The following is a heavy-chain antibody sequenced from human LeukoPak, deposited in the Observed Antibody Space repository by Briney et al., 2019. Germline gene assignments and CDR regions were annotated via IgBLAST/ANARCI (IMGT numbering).Heavy chain of an antibody. D-gene: IGHD3-10*01. J-gene: IGHJ4*02. V-gene: IGHV3-66*01. Sequence: GGSLRLSCAASGFTVSSNYMSWVRQAPGKGLEWVSVIYSGGSTYYADSVKGRFTISRDNSKNTLYLQMNSLRAEDTAVYYCARVEGRFYGSGSYRGFDYWGQGTLVTVSS. CDR2: IYSGGST. CDR1: GFTVSSNY. CDR3: ARVEGRFYGSGSYRGFDY.